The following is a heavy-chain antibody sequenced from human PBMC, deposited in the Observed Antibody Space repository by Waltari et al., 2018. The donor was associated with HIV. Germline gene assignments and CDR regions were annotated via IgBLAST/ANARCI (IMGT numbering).Heavy chain of an antibody. CDR3: ARDDLGSGWFFDY. CDR1: GGSISSARYY. J-gene: IGHJ4*02. Sequence: QVQLQESGPGLLKPSQTLSLTCTVSGGSISSARYYWTWIRQSAGKGLEWIGRIYTSGSTSYNPSLKSRVSISIDTSRNQFSLKLTSVTAADTAVYYCARDDLGSGWFFDYWGPGTLVTVSS. D-gene: IGHD6-19*01. V-gene: IGHV4-61*02. CDR2: IYTSGST.